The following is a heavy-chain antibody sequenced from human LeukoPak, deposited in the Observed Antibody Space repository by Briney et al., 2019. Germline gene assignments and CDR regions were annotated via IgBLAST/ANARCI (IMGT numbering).Heavy chain of an antibody. V-gene: IGHV3-30-3*01. CDR1: GFTFSSYA. D-gene: IGHD1-1*01. CDR3: ARVGSAWTTGTKYTLDYYYYGMDV. J-gene: IGHJ6*02. Sequence: HTGGSLRLSCAASGFTFSSYAMHWVRQAPGKGLEWVAVMSYDGSNKYYADSVKGRFTISRDNSKNTLYLQMNSLRAEDTAVYYCARVGSAWTTGTKYTLDYYYYGMDVWGQGTTVTVSS. CDR2: MSYDGSNK.